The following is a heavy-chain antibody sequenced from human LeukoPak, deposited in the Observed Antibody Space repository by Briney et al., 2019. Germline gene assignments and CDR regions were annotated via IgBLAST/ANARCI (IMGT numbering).Heavy chain of an antibody. CDR1: GLTFTNAW. J-gene: IGHJ3*02. V-gene: IGHV3-15*01. CDR3: ATDPGEWEPI. CDR2: IKSKTDGGTS. D-gene: IGHD1-26*01. Sequence: GGSLRLSCATSGLTFTNAWMSWFRQAPGKGLEWVGRIKSKTDGGTSDCAAPVQGRFTISRDDSKNTLYLQMNSLKIEDTAVYYCATDPGEWEPIWGQGTMVTVSS.